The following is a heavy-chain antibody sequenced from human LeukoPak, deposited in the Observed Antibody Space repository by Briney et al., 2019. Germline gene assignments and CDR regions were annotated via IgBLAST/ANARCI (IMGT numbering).Heavy chain of an antibody. D-gene: IGHD4-17*01. CDR1: GFTFSEYA. CDR2: SSSGGANT. J-gene: IGHJ3*01. V-gene: IGHV3-23*01. CDR3: GRDPNGDYVGAFEF. Sequence: PGGSLRLSCAASGFTFSEYALVWARQAPGKGLEWVSASSSGGANTLYADAVKGRFTISRDNSKNTLYLQMDSLRAEDTAVYFCGRDPNGDYVGAFEFWGHGTMVTVSS.